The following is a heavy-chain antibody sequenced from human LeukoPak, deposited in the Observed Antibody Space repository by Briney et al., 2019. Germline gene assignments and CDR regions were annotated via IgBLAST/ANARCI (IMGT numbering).Heavy chain of an antibody. V-gene: IGHV3-53*01. CDR3: ARVNSMVRGVMWFDP. CDR1: GFIVSNNY. CDR2: LYSDGST. Sequence: GGSLRLSCAASGFIVSNNYMSWVRQAPGKGLEWVSVLYSDGSTYYIDPVKGRFTISRDNSKNTLYLQMNSLRAEDTAVYYCARVNSMVRGVMWFDPWGQGTLVTVSS. J-gene: IGHJ5*02. D-gene: IGHD3-10*01.